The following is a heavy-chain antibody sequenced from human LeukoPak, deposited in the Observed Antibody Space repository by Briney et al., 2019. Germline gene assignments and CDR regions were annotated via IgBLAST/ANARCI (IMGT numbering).Heavy chain of an antibody. CDR3: AKEKSGSYVGYFDY. CDR1: GFTFDDYG. J-gene: IGHJ4*02. V-gene: IGHV3-20*04. CDR2: INWNGGST. Sequence: GGSLRLSCAASGFTFDDYGMSWVRQAPGKGLEWVSGINWNGGSTGYADSVKGRFTISRDNAKNSLYLQMNSLRAEDTAVYYCAKEKSGSYVGYFDYWGQGTLVTVSS. D-gene: IGHD1-26*01.